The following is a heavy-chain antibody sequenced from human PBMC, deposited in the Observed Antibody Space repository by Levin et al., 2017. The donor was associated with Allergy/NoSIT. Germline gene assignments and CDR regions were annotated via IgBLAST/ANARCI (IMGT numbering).Heavy chain of an antibody. CDR3: ARIVEEKWDLLSAPSHLDWYFDL. J-gene: IGHJ2*01. Sequence: PSETLSLTCTVSGGSISGYYWSWIRQPAGKGLEWIGRVHTSGSTIYNPSLTSRVTMSVDTSKNQFSLMLTSVTAADTAVYYCARIVEEKWDLLSAPSHLDWYFDLWGRGTLVTVSS. CDR1: GGSISGYY. V-gene: IGHV4-4*07. CDR2: VHTSGST. D-gene: IGHD1-26*01.